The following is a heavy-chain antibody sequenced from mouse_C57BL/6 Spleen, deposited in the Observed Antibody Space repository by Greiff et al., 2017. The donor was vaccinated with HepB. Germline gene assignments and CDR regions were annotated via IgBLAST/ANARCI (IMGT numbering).Heavy chain of an antibody. D-gene: IGHD1-1*01. J-gene: IGHJ3*01. Sequence: VKLQESGAELMKPGASVKLSCKATGYTFTGYWIEWVKQRPGHGLEWIGEILPGSGSTNYNEKFKGKATFTADTSSNTAYMQLSSLTTEDSAIYYCARALYYYGSSLAWFAYWGQGTLVTVSA. CDR3: ARALYYYGSSLAWFAY. CDR1: GYTFTGYW. CDR2: ILPGSGST. V-gene: IGHV1-9*01.